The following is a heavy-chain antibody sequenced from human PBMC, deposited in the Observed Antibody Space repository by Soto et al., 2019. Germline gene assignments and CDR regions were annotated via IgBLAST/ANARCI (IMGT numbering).Heavy chain of an antibody. CDR2: VSSDGRTK. CDR3: AKEIEGASDLDY. J-gene: IGHJ4*01. Sequence: PGGSLRLSCVASGFAFSRYGIHWVRQAPGKGLEWVGVVSSDGRTKYYADSVKGRFTISRDNFKNTLYLQMGSLRPEDTAVYDCAKEIEGASDLDYWGHGTLVTVSS. V-gene: IGHV3-30*18. CDR1: GFAFSRYG. D-gene: IGHD2-15*01.